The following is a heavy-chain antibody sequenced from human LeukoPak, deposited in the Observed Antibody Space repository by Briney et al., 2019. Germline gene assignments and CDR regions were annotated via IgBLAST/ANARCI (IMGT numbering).Heavy chain of an antibody. CDR3: ARVREGYYYYYMDV. V-gene: IGHV3-13*01. J-gene: IGHJ6*03. CDR2: VSIVGDT. Sequence: GGSLRLSCAASGFTFSNYDIHWVRQVAGKGLEWVSLVSIVGDTYYPGSVKGRFTVSRENAKNSSFLQMNSLRAEDTAVYYCARVREGYYYYYMDVWGKGTTVTVSS. CDR1: GFTFSNYD.